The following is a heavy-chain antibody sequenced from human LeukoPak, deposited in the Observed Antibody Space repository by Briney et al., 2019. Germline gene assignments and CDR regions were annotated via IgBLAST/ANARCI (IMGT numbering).Heavy chain of an antibody. CDR3: ARDRVRYCSSTSCSHWFDP. D-gene: IGHD2-2*01. CDR2: IYYSGST. CDR1: GGSVSSGSYY. J-gene: IGHJ5*02. Sequence: SETLSLTCTVSGGSVSSGSYYWSWIRQPPGKGLEWIGYIYYSGSTNYNPSLKSRVTISVDTSKSQFSLKLSSVTAADTAVYYCARDRVRYCSSTSCSHWFDPWGQGTLVTVSS. V-gene: IGHV4-61*01.